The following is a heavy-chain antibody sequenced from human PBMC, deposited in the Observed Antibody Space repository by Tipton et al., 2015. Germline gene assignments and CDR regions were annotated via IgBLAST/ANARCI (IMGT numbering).Heavy chain of an antibody. D-gene: IGHD5-18*01. CDR2: IKNDGSNK. CDR3: ARDVNGGYFDI. V-gene: IGHV3-7*01. Sequence: GQLVQSGGGLVQPGGSLRLSCAASGFTFSTYWMSWVRQTPGKGLEWVGQIKNDGSNKYYLDSMEGRFTISRDNAKNSLFLQMNTLRAEDTAVYYCARDVNGGYFDIWGQGTTVTVSP. CDR1: GFTFSTYW. J-gene: IGHJ3*02.